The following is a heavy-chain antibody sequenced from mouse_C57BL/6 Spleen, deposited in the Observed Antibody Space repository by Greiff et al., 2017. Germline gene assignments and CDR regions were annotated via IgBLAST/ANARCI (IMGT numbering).Heavy chain of an antibody. V-gene: IGHV2-6*01. CDR2: IWGVGST. Sequence: QVHVKQSGPGLVAPSQSLSITCTVSGFSLTSYGVDWVRQSPGKGLEWLGVIWGVGSTNYNSALKSRLSISKDNSKSQVFLKMNSLQTDDTAMYYCASIYYDYSAWFAYWGQGTLVTVSA. CDR1: GFSLTSYG. J-gene: IGHJ3*01. D-gene: IGHD2-4*01. CDR3: ASIYYDYSAWFAY.